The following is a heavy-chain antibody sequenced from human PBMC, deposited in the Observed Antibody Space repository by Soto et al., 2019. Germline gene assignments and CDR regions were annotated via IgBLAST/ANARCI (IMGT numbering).Heavy chain of an antibody. V-gene: IGHV1-18*04. Sequence: ASVKVSCKASGYTFTSYGISWVRQAPGQGLEWMGWISAYNGNTNYAQKLQGRVTMTTDTSTSTAYMELRSLRSDDTAVYYCALGDYDSSGYYYVSDYSSYGMDVWGQAATVPVYS. CDR2: ISAYNGNT. CDR3: ALGDYDSSGYYYVSDYSSYGMDV. CDR1: GYTFTSYG. J-gene: IGHJ6*02. D-gene: IGHD3-22*01.